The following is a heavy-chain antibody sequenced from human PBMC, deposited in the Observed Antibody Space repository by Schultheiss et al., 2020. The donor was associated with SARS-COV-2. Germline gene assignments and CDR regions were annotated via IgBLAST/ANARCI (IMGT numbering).Heavy chain of an antibody. CDR2: IDWDDDK. D-gene: IGHD6-13*01. CDR3: ARITGYRNSHEGSNF. J-gene: IGHJ4*02. CDR1: GFSLSTSGMC. Sequence: SGLTLVKPTQTLTLTCTFSGFSLSTSGMCVSWIRQPPGKALEWLARIDWDDDKYYSTSLKTRLTISKGTSRNQVVLTMTNMDPVDTATYYCARITGYRNSHEGSNFWGQGIRVTVSS. V-gene: IGHV2-70*11.